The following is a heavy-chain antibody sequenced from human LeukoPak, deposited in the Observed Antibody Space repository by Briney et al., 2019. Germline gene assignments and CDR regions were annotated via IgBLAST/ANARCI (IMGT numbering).Heavy chain of an antibody. CDR2: IYHSGST. J-gene: IGHJ4*02. Sequence: SETLSLTCTVSGYSISSGYYWGWIRQPPGKGLEWIGSIYHSGSTYYNPSLKSRVTISVDTSKNQFSLELSSVTAADTAVYYCAREGGYSGYDSGWGQGTLVTVSS. CDR3: AREGGYSGYDSG. CDR1: GYSISSGYY. D-gene: IGHD5-12*01. V-gene: IGHV4-38-2*02.